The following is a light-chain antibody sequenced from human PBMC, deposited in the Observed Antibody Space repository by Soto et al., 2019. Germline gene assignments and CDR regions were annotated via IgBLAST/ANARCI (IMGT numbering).Light chain of an antibody. V-gene: IGKV3-11*01. CDR3: QQRSNWPPT. CDR1: QSVSRY. Sequence: PGERATLSCRASQSVSRYVAWYQQKPGQAPRLLIYDASNRATGIPARFSGSGSGTDFTLTISSLEPEDFAVYYCQQRSNWPPTFGGGTKVEIK. J-gene: IGKJ4*01. CDR2: DAS.